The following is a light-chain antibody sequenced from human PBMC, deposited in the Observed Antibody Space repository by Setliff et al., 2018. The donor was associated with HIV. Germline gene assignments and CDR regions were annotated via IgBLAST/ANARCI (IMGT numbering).Light chain of an antibody. J-gene: IGLJ1*01. V-gene: IGLV2-14*01. CDR3: SSYAVTNTLP. CDR1: SSDVGGYSH. Sequence: LTQPASVSGSPGQSITISCTGTSSDVGGYSHVSWYQQHPGKAPKLIIYEVRNRPSGVSNRFSGSKSGNTASLTISGLRAEDEADYYCSSYAVTNTLPFGTGTKVPS. CDR2: EVR.